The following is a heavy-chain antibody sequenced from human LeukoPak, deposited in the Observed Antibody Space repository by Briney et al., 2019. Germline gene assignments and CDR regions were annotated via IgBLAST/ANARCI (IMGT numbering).Heavy chain of an antibody. CDR3: ARAPTTYYYDSSGRRGSDYYYMDV. CDR2: IYTSGST. D-gene: IGHD3-22*01. J-gene: IGHJ6*03. V-gene: IGHV4-4*07. CDR1: GGSFSSYY. Sequence: PSETLSLTCTVSGGSFSSYYWSWIRQPAGKGLEWIGRIYTSGSTNYNPSLKSRVTMSVDTSKNQFSLKLSSVTAADTAVYYCARAPTTYYYDSSGRRGSDYYYMDVWGKGTTVTVSS.